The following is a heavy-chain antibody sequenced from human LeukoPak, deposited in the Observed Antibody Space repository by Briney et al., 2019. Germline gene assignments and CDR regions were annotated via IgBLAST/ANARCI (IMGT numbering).Heavy chain of an antibody. Sequence: GGSLRLSCVASGFTFSTYPMSWVRQAPGKGLEWVSTISGSGGSTYYADSVKGRFTISRDNSKNTLYLQMNSLRAEDTAVYYCAKTISGYCSSTSCLNWFDPWGQGTLVTVSS. V-gene: IGHV3-23*01. CDR2: ISGSGGST. CDR3: AKTISGYCSSTSCLNWFDP. J-gene: IGHJ5*02. D-gene: IGHD2-2*03. CDR1: GFTFSTYP.